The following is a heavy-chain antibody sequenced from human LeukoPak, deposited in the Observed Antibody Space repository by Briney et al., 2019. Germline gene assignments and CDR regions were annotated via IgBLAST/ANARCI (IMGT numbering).Heavy chain of an antibody. J-gene: IGHJ6*03. V-gene: IGHV1-2*06. CDR1: GYTFTGYY. CDR3: ARGLGQLVRTPYYYYYYMDV. CDR2: INPNSGGT. Sequence: ASVKVSCKASGYTFTGYYMHWVRQAPGQGLEWMGRINPNSGGTNYAQKFQGRGTMTRDTSISTAYMELSRLRSDDTAVYYCARGLGQLVRTPYYYYYYMDVWGKGTTVTVSS. D-gene: IGHD6-13*01.